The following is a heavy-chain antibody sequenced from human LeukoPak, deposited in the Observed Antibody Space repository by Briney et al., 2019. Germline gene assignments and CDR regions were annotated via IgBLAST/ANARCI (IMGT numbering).Heavy chain of an antibody. J-gene: IGHJ6*02. D-gene: IGHD5-24*01. CDR2: MNPSSGNT. V-gene: IGHV1-8*01. CDR3: ARVRETAAITGLSSYHYSMDV. CDR1: GYTFANYD. Sequence: GASVKVSCKASGYTFANYDINWVRQANGQGLEWMGWMNPSSGNTGYAQKFQGRVTMTRDTSRTTAFMELSSLRYEDTPVYYCARVRETAAITGLSSYHYSMDVWGQGTTVTVS.